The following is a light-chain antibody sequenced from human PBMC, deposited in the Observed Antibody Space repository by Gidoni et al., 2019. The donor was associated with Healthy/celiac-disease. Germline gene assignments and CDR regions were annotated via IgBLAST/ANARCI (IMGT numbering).Light chain of an antibody. Sequence: SVLTQSPGTLSLSPGERATLSCRASQSVSSSYLAWYQQKPGQAPRLLIYGATSRATGIPDRFSGSGAGTDFTLTISRLEAEDFAVYYCQQYGSSPRTFGQGTKVEIK. J-gene: IGKJ1*01. CDR3: QQYGSSPRT. V-gene: IGKV3-20*01. CDR1: QSVSSSY. CDR2: GAT.